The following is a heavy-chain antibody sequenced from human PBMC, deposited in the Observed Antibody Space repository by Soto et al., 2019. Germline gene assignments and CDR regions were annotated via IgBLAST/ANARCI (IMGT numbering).Heavy chain of an antibody. CDR1: GFTYRSYD. D-gene: IGHD3-10*01. CDR2: LGGAGAR. J-gene: IGHJ6*02. V-gene: IGHV3-13*01. CDR3: TRASFGFGMDL. Sequence: PGGSLRLSCAAFGFTYRSYDMHWVRQVAGKGLEWVSSLGGAGAREYAESVKGRFIISRDNANSLYLQMDSLRVGDTAIYYCTRASFGFGMDLLGQGTPVTASS.